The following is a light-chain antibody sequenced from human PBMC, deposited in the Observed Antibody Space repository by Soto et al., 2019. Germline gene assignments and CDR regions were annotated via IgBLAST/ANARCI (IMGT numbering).Light chain of an antibody. Sequence: QSALTQPASVSWSPGQSIPISCTGTSSDVGGYNYVSWYQHHPGKAPKLMIFDVSNRPSGVSNRFSGSKSGNTASLTISGLQPEDEADYYCSSYTTSNTRQIVFGTGTKVTVL. CDR1: SSDVGGYNY. J-gene: IGLJ1*01. CDR3: SSYTTSNTRQIV. V-gene: IGLV2-14*03. CDR2: DVS.